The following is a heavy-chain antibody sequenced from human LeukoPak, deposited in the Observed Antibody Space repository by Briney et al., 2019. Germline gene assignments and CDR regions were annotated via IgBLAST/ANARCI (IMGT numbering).Heavy chain of an antibody. D-gene: IGHD3-10*01. CDR3: AKDRVFRGAFFNY. CDR2: ISGSDGRT. V-gene: IGHV3-23*01. CDR1: GFTFSNYA. Sequence: GGSLRLSCAASGFTFSNYAMNWVRQAPGKGLEWVSAISGSDGRTYYADSVKGRFTITRDNSKNTLYLQMNSLRAEDTAVFYCAKDRVFRGAFFNYWGQGTLVTVSS. J-gene: IGHJ4*02.